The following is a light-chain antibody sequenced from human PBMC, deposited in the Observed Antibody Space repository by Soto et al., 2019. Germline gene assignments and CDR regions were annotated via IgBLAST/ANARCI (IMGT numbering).Light chain of an antibody. CDR3: QQSYSTPRT. CDR2: AAS. J-gene: IGKJ1*01. CDR1: QSISTY. Sequence: DNQKTQSPSSLSASVGERVTITCRASQSISTYLNWYQYKPGKAPKVLIYAASSLQSGVPSRFSGSGSGTEFTLTIISLQPEDFATYYCQQSYSTPRTFGQGA. V-gene: IGKV1-39*01.